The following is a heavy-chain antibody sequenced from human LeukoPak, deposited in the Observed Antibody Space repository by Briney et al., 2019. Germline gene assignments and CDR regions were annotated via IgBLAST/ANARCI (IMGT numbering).Heavy chain of an antibody. D-gene: IGHD6-19*01. J-gene: IGHJ4*02. CDR1: GGTFSSYA. CDR2: IIPILGIA. Sequence: VASVKVSCKASGGTFSSYAISWVRQAPGQWLEWMGRIIPILGIANYAQKFQGRVTITADKSTSTAYMELSSLRSEDTAVYYCATSSGWSYYYFDYWGQGTLVTVSS. CDR3: ATSSGWSYYYFDY. V-gene: IGHV1-69*04.